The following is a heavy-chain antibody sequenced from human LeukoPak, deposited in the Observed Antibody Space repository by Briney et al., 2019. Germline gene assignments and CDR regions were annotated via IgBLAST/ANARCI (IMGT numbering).Heavy chain of an antibody. CDR1: GFPFSSYG. CDR3: ARDPSAAYDF. Sequence: PGGSLRLSCAASGFPFSSYGMHWVRQAPGKGLEWVARLVYDERNDYANSVKGRFTISRGNSKNTLYLQMDNLRVDDTAVYYCARDPSAAYDFWGQGILVTVSS. J-gene: IGHJ4*02. V-gene: IGHV3-33*01. D-gene: IGHD2-21*01. CDR2: LVYDERN.